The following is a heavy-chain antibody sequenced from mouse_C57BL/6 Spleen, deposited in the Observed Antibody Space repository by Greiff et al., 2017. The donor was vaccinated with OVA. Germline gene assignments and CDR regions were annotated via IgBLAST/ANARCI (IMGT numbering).Heavy chain of an antibody. CDR3: ARDYYGSSYHAWFAY. D-gene: IGHD1-1*01. Sequence: EVQLQESGGGLVKPGGSLKLSCAASGFTFSDYGMHWVRQAPEKGLEWVAYISSGSSTIYYADTVKGRFTISRDNAKNTLFLQMTSLRSEDTAMYYCARDYYGSSYHAWFAYWGQGTLVTVSA. V-gene: IGHV5-17*01. CDR2: ISSGSSTI. J-gene: IGHJ3*01. CDR1: GFTFSDYG.